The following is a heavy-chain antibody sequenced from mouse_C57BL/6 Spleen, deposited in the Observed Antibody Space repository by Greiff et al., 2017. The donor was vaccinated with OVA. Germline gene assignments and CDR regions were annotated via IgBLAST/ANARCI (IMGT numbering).Heavy chain of an antibody. CDR2: INPNYGTT. CDR3: ASTTVVADWYFDV. D-gene: IGHD1-1*01. J-gene: IGHJ1*03. Sequence: VQLQQSGPELVKPGASVKISCKASGYSFTDYNMNWVKQSNGKSLEWIGVINPNYGTTSYNQKFKGKATLTVDRSSSTAYMQLNSLTSEDSAVYYCASTTVVADWYFDVWGTGTTVTVSS. V-gene: IGHV1-39*01. CDR1: GYSFTDYN.